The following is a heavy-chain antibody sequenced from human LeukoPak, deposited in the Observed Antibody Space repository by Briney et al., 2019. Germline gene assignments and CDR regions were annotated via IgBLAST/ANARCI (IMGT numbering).Heavy chain of an antibody. D-gene: IGHD3-10*01. CDR2: IRYDGSNK. CDR3: AKRNTMVRGGPCFDY. J-gene: IGHJ4*02. Sequence: GGSLRLSCATSGFTFSTYGMHWVRQPPGKGLEWVAFIRYDGSNKDYADSVKGRFTISRDNSKNTLYLQMNSLRGEDTAVYYCAKRNTMVRGGPCFDYWGQGLLVTVSS. V-gene: IGHV3-30*02. CDR1: GFTFSTYG.